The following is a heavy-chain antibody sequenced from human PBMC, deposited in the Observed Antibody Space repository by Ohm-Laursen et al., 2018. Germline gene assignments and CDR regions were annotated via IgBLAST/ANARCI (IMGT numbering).Heavy chain of an antibody. CDR2: MNGDGSST. Sequence: SLRLSCAASGFTFNAYWMHWVRQAPGKGLVWVSRMNGDGSSTFYADSVKGRFIISRDNAKSTLYLQMNSLRAEDTAVYYCARAGYSYGYALHWGQGTLVTVSS. J-gene: IGHJ4*02. CDR3: ARAGYSYGYALH. V-gene: IGHV3-74*01. D-gene: IGHD5-18*01. CDR1: GFTFNAYW.